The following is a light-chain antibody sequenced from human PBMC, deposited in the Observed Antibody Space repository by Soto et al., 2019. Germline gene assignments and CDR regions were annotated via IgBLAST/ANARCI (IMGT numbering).Light chain of an antibody. CDR1: NTDVGGYDR. V-gene: IGLV2-14*01. Sequence: QSALTQPASVSGSPGQSITISCIGTNTDVGGYDRVSWYQHHPGKAPKMLIFEVYNRPSGISDRFSGSKSGDTASLTISGPQAEGEAEYFFISNITSTTTPLGFGGGTKLTVL. J-gene: IGLJ3*02. CDR3: ISNITSTTTPLG. CDR2: EVY.